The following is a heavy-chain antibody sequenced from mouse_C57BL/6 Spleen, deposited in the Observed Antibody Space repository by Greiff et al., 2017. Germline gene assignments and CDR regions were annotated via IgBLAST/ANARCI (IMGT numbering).Heavy chain of an antibody. CDR3: ARERITTNYYAMDY. CDR1: GYTFTSYW. V-gene: IGHV1-55*01. Sequence: QVQLQQPGAELVKPGASVKMSCKASGYTFTSYWITWVKQRPGQGLEWIGDIYPGSGSTNYNEKFKSKATLTVDTSSSTAYMQLSSLTSEDSAVYYCARERITTNYYAMDYWGQGTSVTVSS. CDR2: IYPGSGST. J-gene: IGHJ4*01. D-gene: IGHD1-1*01.